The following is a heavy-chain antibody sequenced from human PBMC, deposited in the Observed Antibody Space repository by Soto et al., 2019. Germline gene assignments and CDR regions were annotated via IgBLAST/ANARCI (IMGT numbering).Heavy chain of an antibody. CDR2: ISTASTAI. V-gene: IGHV3-48*01. J-gene: IGHJ5*01. CDR3: ARPRTGGSYYLNNWFDY. Sequence: GGSLRLSCAASGFTFTNYNMNWVRQAPGKGLEWVSFISTASTAIYYADSVKGRFTISRDDAKKSLYLQMNSLRAEDTAVYYCARPRTGGSYYLNNWFDYWGQGTMVTVSS. CDR1: GFTFTNYN. D-gene: IGHD1-26*01.